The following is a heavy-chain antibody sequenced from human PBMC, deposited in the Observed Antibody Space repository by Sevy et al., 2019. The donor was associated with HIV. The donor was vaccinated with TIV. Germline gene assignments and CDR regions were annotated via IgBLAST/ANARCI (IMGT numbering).Heavy chain of an antibody. V-gene: IGHV3-33*01. CDR2: IWYDGTNK. D-gene: IGHD6-19*01. Sequence: GGSLRLSCAASGFSISGYGMHWVRQAPGKGLEWVAVIWYDGTNKEYADSVKGRFTISRDNSKNTLYRQMNSLRAEETAIYYCAREDIRVAGIGYYFHSWGQGTLVTVSS. J-gene: IGHJ4*02. CDR3: AREDIRVAGIGYYFHS. CDR1: GFSISGYG.